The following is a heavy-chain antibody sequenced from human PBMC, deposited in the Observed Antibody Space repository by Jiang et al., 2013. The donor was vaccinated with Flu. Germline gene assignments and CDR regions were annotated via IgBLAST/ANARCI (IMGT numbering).Heavy chain of an antibody. CDR2: ISTYTGGT. V-gene: IGHV1-18*04. Sequence: SGAEVKKPGASVKVSCKASGYDFSTYGISWVRQAPGQGLEWMGWISTYTGGTKYAEKVQGRVTMTTDKSTSTAYMQLSSLRSEDTAIYYCATYSGPYYDQRAYYSFDYWGQGTLVAVSS. J-gene: IGHJ4*02. D-gene: IGHD3-22*01. CDR3: ATYSGPYYDQRAYYSFDY. CDR1: GYDFSTYG.